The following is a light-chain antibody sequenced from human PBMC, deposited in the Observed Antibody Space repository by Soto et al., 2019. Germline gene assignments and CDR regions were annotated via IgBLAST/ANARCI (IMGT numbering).Light chain of an antibody. V-gene: IGKV3-11*01. CDR3: QQRNVWPPIT. CDR1: QSIHTS. J-gene: IGKJ5*01. CDR2: DST. Sequence: VLTQSPATLSLSPGERATLSCRASQSIHTSLAWYQQKPGQPPRLVVYDSTLRANGVPDRFGGSRSGTEFTLTINNLEPEDFAVYYCQQRNVWPPITFGQGTRREI.